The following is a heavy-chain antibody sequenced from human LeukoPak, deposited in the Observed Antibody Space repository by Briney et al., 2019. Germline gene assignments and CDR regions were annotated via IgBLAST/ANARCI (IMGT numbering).Heavy chain of an antibody. CDR2: ISSSSSYI. D-gene: IGHD3-3*01. CDR1: GFTFSSYS. Sequence: GRSLRLSCAASGFTFSSYSMNWVRQAPGKGLEWVSSISSSSSYIYYADSVKGRFTISRDNAKNSLYLQMNSLRAEDTAVYYCARGKRITIFGVVIKRSWFDPWGQGTLVTVSS. CDR3: ARGKRITIFGVVIKRSWFDP. J-gene: IGHJ5*02. V-gene: IGHV3-21*01.